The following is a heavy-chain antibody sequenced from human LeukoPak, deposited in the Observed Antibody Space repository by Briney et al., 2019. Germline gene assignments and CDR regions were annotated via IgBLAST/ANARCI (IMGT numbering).Heavy chain of an antibody. D-gene: IGHD3-22*01. CDR2: INPKSGGT. J-gene: IGHJ4*02. V-gene: IGHV1-2*02. CDR3: ARDLLDYDSRSGGD. Sequence: ASVKVSCKASGYSFTGHYMHWVRQAPGQGLEWMGWINPKSGGTNYAQKFQGRVAMTRDTSISTAYMELSRLRSDDSAVYYCARDLLDYDSRSGGDWGQGTLVTVSS. CDR1: GYSFTGHY.